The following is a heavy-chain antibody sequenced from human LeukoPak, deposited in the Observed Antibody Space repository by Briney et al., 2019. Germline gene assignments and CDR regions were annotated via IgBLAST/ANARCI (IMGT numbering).Heavy chain of an antibody. Sequence: SQTLSLTCTVSGGSISSGGYYWSWIRQPPGKGLEWIGYIYHSGSTYYNPSLKSRVTISVDRSKNQFSLKLSSVTAADTAVYYCARDRRGPFLEWLPGDRRAFDIWGQGTMVTVSS. CDR2: IYHSGST. CDR3: ARDRRGPFLEWLPGDRRAFDI. J-gene: IGHJ3*02. CDR1: GGSISSGGYY. D-gene: IGHD3-3*01. V-gene: IGHV4-30-2*01.